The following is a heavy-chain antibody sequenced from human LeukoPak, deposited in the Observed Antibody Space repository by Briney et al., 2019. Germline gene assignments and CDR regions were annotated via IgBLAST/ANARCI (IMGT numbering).Heavy chain of an antibody. CDR1: GGAINSYY. CDR3: ARHGSGSYLGYFVY. D-gene: IGHD1-26*01. Sequence: SETLSLTCTVSGGAINSYYWSWIRQPPGKGLESIGYIYYSGSTNYNPSLKSRVTISVDTSKNQFSLKLSSVTAADTAVYYCARHGSGSYLGYFVYWGQGTLVTVSS. V-gene: IGHV4-59*08. CDR2: IYYSGST. J-gene: IGHJ4*02.